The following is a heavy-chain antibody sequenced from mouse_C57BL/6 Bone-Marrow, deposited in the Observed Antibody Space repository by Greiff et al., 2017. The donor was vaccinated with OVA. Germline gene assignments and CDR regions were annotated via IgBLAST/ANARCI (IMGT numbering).Heavy chain of an antibody. CDR1: GFNIKDDY. CDR3: TDWAAWFAY. J-gene: IGHJ3*01. Sequence: VQLQQSGAELVRPGASVKLSCTASGFNIKDDYMHWVQQRPEQGLEWIGWIDPENGDTEYASKFQGKATITADTSSNTAYLQLSSLTSEDTAVYYCTDWAAWFAYWGQGTLVTVSA. CDR2: IDPENGDT. D-gene: IGHD3-3*01. V-gene: IGHV14-4*01.